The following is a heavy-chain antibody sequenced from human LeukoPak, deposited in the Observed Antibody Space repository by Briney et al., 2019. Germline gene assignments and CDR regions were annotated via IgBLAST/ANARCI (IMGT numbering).Heavy chain of an antibody. Sequence: GGSLRLSCAASGFTFTNYAITWISQAPGKGLEWVSSTSGSGHNTYYADSVRDRFTISRDNSKNTLFLQMNSLRAEDTAVYYCAKDPNGDYVGAFDMWGQGTMVTVSS. CDR2: TSGSGHNT. J-gene: IGHJ3*02. V-gene: IGHV3-23*01. D-gene: IGHD4-17*01. CDR3: AKDPNGDYVGAFDM. CDR1: GFTFTNYA.